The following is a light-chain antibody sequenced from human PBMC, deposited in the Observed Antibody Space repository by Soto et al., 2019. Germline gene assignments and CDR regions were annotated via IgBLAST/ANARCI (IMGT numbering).Light chain of an antibody. J-gene: IGLJ2*01. CDR1: SSDVGASDF. Sequence: QLVLTQPASVSESPGQSITISCTGTSSDVGASDFVSWYQQHPGKAPELIIYEISNRPSGVSSRFSGSKSGNTASLTISGLQAEDESDYYCSSYTTSHTLVFGGGTKVTVL. CDR2: EIS. V-gene: IGLV2-14*01. CDR3: SSYTTSHTLV.